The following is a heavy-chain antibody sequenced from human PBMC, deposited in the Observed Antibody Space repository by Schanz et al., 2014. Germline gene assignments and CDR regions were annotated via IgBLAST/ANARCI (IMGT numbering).Heavy chain of an antibody. D-gene: IGHD3-3*01. CDR1: GFTFSNYG. Sequence: EVQLVESGGGLVQPGGSLRLSCEASGFTFSNYGMNWVRQAPEKGLEWVSYISSSSGTIYYADSVKGRFTISRDNAKNLLYLQMNGLRAEDTAVYFCARFLARYQYYGVDVWGQGTTVIVSS. J-gene: IGHJ6*02. V-gene: IGHV3-48*01. CDR2: ISSSSGTI. CDR3: ARFLARYQYYGVDV.